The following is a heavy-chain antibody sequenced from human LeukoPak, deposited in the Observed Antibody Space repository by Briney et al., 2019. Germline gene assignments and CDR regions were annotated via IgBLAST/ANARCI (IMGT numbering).Heavy chain of an antibody. CDR1: GFTMSNCW. V-gene: IGHV3-7*04. D-gene: IGHD3-22*01. CDR2: MNQDGSRI. Sequence: PGGSLRLSCSASGFTMSNCWMTWVRQAPGKGLEWVANMNQDGSRIYYVDSVKGRFTISRGNAKNSLHLQMSSLRADDTAVYYCARDPPPDDTSGYLDYWGQGALVTVSS. J-gene: IGHJ4*02. CDR3: ARDPPPDDTSGYLDY.